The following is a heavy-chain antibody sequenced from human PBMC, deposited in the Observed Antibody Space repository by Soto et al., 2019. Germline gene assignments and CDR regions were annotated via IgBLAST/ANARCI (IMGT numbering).Heavy chain of an antibody. D-gene: IGHD3-3*01. V-gene: IGHV1-46*03. CDR1: GYTFTSYY. CDR3: ARDRSFSAIFPHYDAFDI. J-gene: IGHJ3*02. Sequence: QVQLVQSGAEVKKPGASVKVSCKASGYTFTSYYMHWVRQAPGQGLEWMGIINPSGGSTSYAQKFQGRVTMTMYTYTSTVYMDLNSLRSEDTDVYYCARDRSFSAIFPHYDAFDIWGQGTMVTVSS. CDR2: INPSGGST.